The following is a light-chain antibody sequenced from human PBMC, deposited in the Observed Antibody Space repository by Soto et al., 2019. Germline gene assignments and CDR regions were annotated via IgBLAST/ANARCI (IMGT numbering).Light chain of an antibody. CDR3: QHYKMYSPWT. CDR1: QSVSSSY. Sequence: EIVLTESPGTLSLSPGERATLSCRAIQSVSSSYLAWYQQKPGQAPRLLIYGASSRATGIPDRFSGSGSGTDFTLTISRLEPEDFATYYCQHYKMYSPWTFGQGTKVDIK. CDR2: GAS. V-gene: IGKV3-20*01. J-gene: IGKJ1*01.